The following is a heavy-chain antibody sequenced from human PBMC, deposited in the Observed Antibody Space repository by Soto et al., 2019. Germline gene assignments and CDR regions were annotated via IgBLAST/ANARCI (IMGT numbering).Heavy chain of an antibody. D-gene: IGHD4-17*01. J-gene: IGHJ4*02. CDR2: MNPNSGNT. CDR3: ATGHSLDYGDYAGYFDY. V-gene: IGHV1-8*01. CDR1: GYTFTSYD. Sequence: QVQLVQSGAEVKKPGASVKVSCKASGYTFTSYDINWVRQATGQGLEWMGWMNPNSGNTGYAQKFQGRVTMTRNTSISTAYMELSSLRSEDTAVYYCATGHSLDYGDYAGYFDYWGQGTLVTVSS.